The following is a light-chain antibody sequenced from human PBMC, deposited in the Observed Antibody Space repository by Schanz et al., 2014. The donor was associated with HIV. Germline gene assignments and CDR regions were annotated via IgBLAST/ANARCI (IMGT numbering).Light chain of an antibody. J-gene: IGLJ3*02. V-gene: IGLV2-14*03. Sequence: QSALTQPASVSGSPGQSITISCTGTSSDIGGYNYLSWYQQHPGKAPKLMIYDVSHRPSGVPDRFSGSKSGNTASLAITGLQAEDEADYYCQTYDYRLSGSRVFGGGTKVTVL. CDR1: SSDIGGYNY. CDR2: DVS. CDR3: QTYDYRLSGSRV.